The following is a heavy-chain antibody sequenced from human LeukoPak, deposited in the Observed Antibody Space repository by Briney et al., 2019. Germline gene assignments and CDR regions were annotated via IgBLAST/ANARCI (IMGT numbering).Heavy chain of an antibody. V-gene: IGHV4-34*01. D-gene: IGHD1-26*01. Sequence: SETLSLTCTVSGDSVSIYYWSWIRQPPGKGLEWIGEINHSGSTNYNPSLKSRVTISVDTSKNQFSLKLSSVTAADTAVYYCARGRRGRALYYYYGMDVWGQGTTVTVSS. CDR1: GDSVSIYY. CDR2: INHSGST. CDR3: ARGRRGRALYYYYGMDV. J-gene: IGHJ6*02.